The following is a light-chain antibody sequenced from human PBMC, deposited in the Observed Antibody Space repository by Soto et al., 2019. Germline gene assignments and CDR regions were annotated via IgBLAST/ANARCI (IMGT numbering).Light chain of an antibody. J-gene: IGKJ5*01. CDR1: ESISRH. V-gene: IGKV1-39*01. CDR2: AAS. Sequence: DIQVTQSPSSLSASVGDRVTITCRASESISRHLNWYQQKPGKAPKLLIYAASSLQNGVPSRFSGSGSGTEFTLPISNLQPEDFATYYCQQSYSTHSITFGQGTRLEIK. CDR3: QQSYSTHSIT.